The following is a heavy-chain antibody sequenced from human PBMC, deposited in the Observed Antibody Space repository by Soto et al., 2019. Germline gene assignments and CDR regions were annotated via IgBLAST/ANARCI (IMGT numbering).Heavy chain of an antibody. V-gene: IGHV4-31*03. CDR2: IYYSGST. Sequence: SETLSLTCTVSGGSISSGGDYWSGIGHHPGKGLEWIGYIYYSGSTYYNPSLKSRVTISVDTSKNQFSLKLSSVTAADTAVYYCARDRVTTLGGMDVWGQGTTVTVSS. D-gene: IGHD4-4*01. CDR3: ARDRVTTLGGMDV. CDR1: GGSISSGGDY. J-gene: IGHJ6*02.